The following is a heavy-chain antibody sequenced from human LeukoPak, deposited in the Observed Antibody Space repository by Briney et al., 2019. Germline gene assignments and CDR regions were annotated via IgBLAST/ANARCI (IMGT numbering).Heavy chain of an antibody. J-gene: IGHJ4*02. CDR2: VSAYNGNT. CDR1: GYTFTNYG. D-gene: IGHD3-9*01. Sequence: ASVKVSCKASGYTFTNYGFSWVRQAPGQGLEWMGWVSAYNGNTNYAQKVQGRVTMTTDTSTSTAYMELRSLRSDDTAVYYCARGDDILTDHYKGLDYWGLGTRVTVSS. CDR3: ARGDDILTDHYKGLDY. V-gene: IGHV1-18*01.